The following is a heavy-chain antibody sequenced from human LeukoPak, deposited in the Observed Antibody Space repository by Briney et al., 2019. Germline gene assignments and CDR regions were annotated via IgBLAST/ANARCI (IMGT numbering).Heavy chain of an antibody. D-gene: IGHD1-14*01. CDR2: INPNTGGT. J-gene: IGHJ5*02. CDR3: ARDTTEDWFDP. Sequence: GASVKVSCKASGYTITCYYIHWVRQAPGQGPEWMGWINPNTGGTNYAPKFQGRVTMTRGTSISAVYMDLRSLRSDDTAVYYCARDTTEDWFDPWGQGTLVTVSS. V-gene: IGHV1-2*02. CDR1: GYTITCYY.